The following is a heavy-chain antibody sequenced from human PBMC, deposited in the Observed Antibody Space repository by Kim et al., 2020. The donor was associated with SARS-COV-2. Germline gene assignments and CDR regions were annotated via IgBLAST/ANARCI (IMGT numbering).Heavy chain of an antibody. CDR3: ARGDVTTGGSYFDS. V-gene: IGHV1-69*13. CDR1: GGSFTNNG. Sequence: SVKVSCKASGGSFTNNGFSWVRQAPGQGLEWMGGIIPTFGSADYAQNFLTKYAQNFQGRVTLTADVSTSTTYMDLSSLRSDDTAVYYCARGDVTTGGSYFDSWGQGTLVTVSS. D-gene: IGHD4-17*01. CDR2: IIPTFGSADYAQNFLT. J-gene: IGHJ4*01.